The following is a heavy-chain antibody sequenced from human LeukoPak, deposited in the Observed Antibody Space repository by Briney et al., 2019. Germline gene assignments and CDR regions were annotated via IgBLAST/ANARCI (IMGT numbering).Heavy chain of an antibody. Sequence: SETLSLTCTVSGGSISSSSYYWGWIRQPPGKGLEWIGSIYYSGSTYYNPSLKSRVTISVETSKNQFSLKLSSVPAADTAVSYCARTGYGGVTNDYWGQGTLVTVSS. CDR1: GGSISSSSYY. CDR3: ARTGYGGVTNDY. CDR2: IYYSGST. J-gene: IGHJ4*02. V-gene: IGHV4-39*01. D-gene: IGHD4-17*01.